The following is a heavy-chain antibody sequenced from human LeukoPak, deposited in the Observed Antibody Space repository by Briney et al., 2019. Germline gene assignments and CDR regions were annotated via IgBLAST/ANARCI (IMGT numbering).Heavy chain of an antibody. CDR2: IIPNSGGT. CDR1: GGTFSSYA. J-gene: IGHJ4*02. D-gene: IGHD3-10*01. CDR3: ARDSRFGEYHFDY. V-gene: IGHV1-2*02. Sequence: ASVKVSCKASGGTFSSYAISWVRQAPGQGLEWMGGIIPNSGGTNYAQKFQDRVTVTRDTSISTAYMELSRLRSDDTAVYYCARDSRFGEYHFDYWGQGTLVTVSS.